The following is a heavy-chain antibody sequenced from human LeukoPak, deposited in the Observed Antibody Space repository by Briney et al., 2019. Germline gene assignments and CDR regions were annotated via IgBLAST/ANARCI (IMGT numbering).Heavy chain of an antibody. D-gene: IGHD3-3*01. CDR2: MNPNSGNT. J-gene: IGHJ3*02. CDR1: GYTFTSYD. CDR3: ARRFGDFWSGYSSDDAFDI. Sequence: ASVKVSCKASGYTFTSYDINWVRQATGQGLEWMGWMNPNSGNTGYAQKFQGRVTITRNTSISTAYMELSSLRSEDTAVYYCARRFGDFWSGYSSDDAFDIWGQGTMVTVSS. V-gene: IGHV1-8*03.